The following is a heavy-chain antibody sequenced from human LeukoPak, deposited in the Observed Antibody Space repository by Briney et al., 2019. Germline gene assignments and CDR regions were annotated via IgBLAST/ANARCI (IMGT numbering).Heavy chain of an antibody. D-gene: IGHD6-13*01. CDR2: IYHSGSN. Sequence: SETLSLTCTVSGGSISSGGYYWSWIRQPPGKGLEWIGYIYHSGSNYYNPSLKSRVTISVDRSKNQFSLKLSSVTAADTAVYYCARDLAAAGLEYYFDYWGQGTLVTVSS. CDR1: GGSISSGGYY. J-gene: IGHJ4*02. V-gene: IGHV4-30-2*01. CDR3: ARDLAAAGLEYYFDY.